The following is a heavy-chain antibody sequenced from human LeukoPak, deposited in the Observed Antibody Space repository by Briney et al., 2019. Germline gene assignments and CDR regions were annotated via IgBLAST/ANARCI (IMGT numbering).Heavy chain of an antibody. CDR1: GGSISSYY. CDR3: ARNGGSGTYYDGSFDY. CDR2: IYTSGST. V-gene: IGHV4-4*07. D-gene: IGHD1-26*01. Sequence: KPSQTLSLTCTVSGGSISSYYWSWIRQSAGKALEWIGRIYTSGSTNYYPSLKSRVTMSVDTSKNQFSLKLSSVTAADTAVYYCARNGGSGTYYDGSFDYWGQGTLVTVSS. J-gene: IGHJ4*02.